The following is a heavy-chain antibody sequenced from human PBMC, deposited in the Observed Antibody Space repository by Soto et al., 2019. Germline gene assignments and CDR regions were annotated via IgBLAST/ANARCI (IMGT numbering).Heavy chain of an antibody. CDR3: ARQLYDILTGLYYGMDV. CDR2: IYYSGST. J-gene: IGHJ6*02. Sequence: SETLSLTCTVSGGSISSSSYYWGWIRQPPGKGLEWIGSIYYSGSTYYNPSLKSRVTISVDTSKNQFSLKLSSVTAADTAVYYCARQLYDILTGLYYGMDVWGQGTTVTVSS. D-gene: IGHD3-9*01. V-gene: IGHV4-39*01. CDR1: GGSISSSSYY.